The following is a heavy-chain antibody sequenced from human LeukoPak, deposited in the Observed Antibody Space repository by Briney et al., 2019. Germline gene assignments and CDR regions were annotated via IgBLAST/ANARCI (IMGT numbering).Heavy chain of an antibody. Sequence: SETLSLTCTVSGGSISSSSYYWGWIRQPPGKGLEWIGSIYYSGSTYYNPSLKSRVTISVDTSKNQFSLKLSSVTAADTAVYYCARGAGRTGGFDYWGQGTLVTVSS. D-gene: IGHD3/OR15-3a*01. CDR2: IYYSGST. CDR3: ARGAGRTGGFDY. CDR1: GGSISSSSYY. V-gene: IGHV4-39*07. J-gene: IGHJ4*02.